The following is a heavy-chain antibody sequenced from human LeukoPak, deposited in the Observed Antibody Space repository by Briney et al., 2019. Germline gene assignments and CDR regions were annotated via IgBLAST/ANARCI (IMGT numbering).Heavy chain of an antibody. CDR1: GYTFTSYY. CDR3: ARENVEMATGNAFDI. V-gene: IGHV1-46*01. CDR2: INPSGGST. Sequence: ASVKVSCKASGYTFTSYYMHWVRQAPGQGLEWRGIINPSGGSTSYAQKFQGRVTMTRDTSTSTVYMELSSLRSEDTAVYYCARENVEMATGNAFDIWGQGTMVTVSS. J-gene: IGHJ3*02. D-gene: IGHD5-24*01.